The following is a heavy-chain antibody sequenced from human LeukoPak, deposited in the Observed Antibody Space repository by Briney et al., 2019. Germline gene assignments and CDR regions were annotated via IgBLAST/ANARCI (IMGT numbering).Heavy chain of an antibody. CDR3: SFDYDILTGYVYGMDV. D-gene: IGHD3-9*01. Sequence: PSETLSPTCTVSGGSISSSSYYWGWIRQPPGKGLEWIGSIYYSGSTYYNPSLKSRVTISVDTSKNQFSLKLSSVTAADTAVYYCSFDYDILTGYVYGMDVWGQGTTVTVSS. J-gene: IGHJ6*02. V-gene: IGHV4-39*01. CDR2: IYYSGST. CDR1: GGSISSSSYY.